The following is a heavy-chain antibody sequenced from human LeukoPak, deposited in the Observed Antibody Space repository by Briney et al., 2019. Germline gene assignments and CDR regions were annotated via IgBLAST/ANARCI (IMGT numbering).Heavy chain of an antibody. D-gene: IGHD3-10*01. CDR1: GGSISSSSYY. J-gene: IGHJ4*02. V-gene: IGHV4-39*07. Sequence: SETLSLTCTVSGGSISSSSYYWGWIRQPPGKGLEWIGSIYYSGSTYYNPSLKSRVTISVDTSKNQFSLKLSSVTAADTAVYYCARSKVSGSYTYWGQGTLVTVSS. CDR2: IYYSGST. CDR3: ARSKVSGSYTY.